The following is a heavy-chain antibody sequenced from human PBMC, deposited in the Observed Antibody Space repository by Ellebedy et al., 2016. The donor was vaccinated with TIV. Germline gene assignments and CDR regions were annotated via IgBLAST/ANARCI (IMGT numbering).Heavy chain of an antibody. CDR3: ARISGGWGFDY. CDR1: GFSPRTGRLS. Sequence: SGPTLVKPTQTLTLTCTFSGFSPRTGRLSVSWIRQPPGKALEWLARIDWDADKFYSTSLRTRLTISKDSSENQVVLTMTNMDPEDTATYYCARISGGWGFDYWGQGALVTVSS. CDR2: IDWDADK. V-gene: IGHV2-70*17. D-gene: IGHD2-15*01. J-gene: IGHJ4*02.